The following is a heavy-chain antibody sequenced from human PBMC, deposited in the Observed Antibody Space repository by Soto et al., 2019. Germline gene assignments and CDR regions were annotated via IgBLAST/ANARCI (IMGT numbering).Heavy chain of an antibody. CDR2: IHHSGST. Sequence: SETLSLTCAVSSASISSEQRWSWVRQPPGKGLEWIGEIHHSGSTNKNPSLKSRVAMSVDKSKNQFSLNLNSVTAADTAVYYCARSFGWYAIDQWGQGTLVTVSS. V-gene: IGHV4-4*02. J-gene: IGHJ4*02. D-gene: IGHD6-19*01. CDR3: ARSFGWYAIDQ. CDR1: SASISSEQR.